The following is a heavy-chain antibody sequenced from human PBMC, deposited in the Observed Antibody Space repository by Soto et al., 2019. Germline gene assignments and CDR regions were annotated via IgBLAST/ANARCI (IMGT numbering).Heavy chain of an antibody. CDR2: INHRGSA. D-gene: IGHD3-9*01. J-gene: IGHJ3*02. V-gene: IGHV4-34*01. Sequence: QVQLQQWGAGLLKPSETLSLTCAVYVGSFSGYAWSWIRQPPGKGLEWIGEINHRGSANYNPSLKSRVTFSVDTSKNQFSLKLTSVTAADTAVYYCARGPYYDILTGYSAAFDIWGQGTMVTVSS. CDR1: VGSFSGYA. CDR3: ARGPYYDILTGYSAAFDI.